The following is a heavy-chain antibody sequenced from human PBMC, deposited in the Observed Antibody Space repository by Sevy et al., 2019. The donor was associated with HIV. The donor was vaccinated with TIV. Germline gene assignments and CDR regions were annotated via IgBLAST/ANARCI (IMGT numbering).Heavy chain of an antibody. CDR3: ARGGFSSSWSLGNYFDY. Sequence: GGSLRLSCATSGFTFNNYGLHWVRQAPGKGLEWVAVIPYDGNNIYYADSVKGRFTISRDNSKSTLFLQMNSLRAEDTAVYYCARGGFSSSWSLGNYFDYWGQRTLVTVSS. CDR2: IPYDGNNI. J-gene: IGHJ4*02. D-gene: IGHD6-13*01. CDR1: GFTFNNYG. V-gene: IGHV3-30*04.